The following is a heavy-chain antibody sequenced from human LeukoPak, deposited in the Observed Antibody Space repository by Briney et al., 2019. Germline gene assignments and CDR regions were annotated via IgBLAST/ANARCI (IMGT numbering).Heavy chain of an antibody. CDR2: ISSSGST. Sequence: PSETLSLTCTVSGDSISSGDYYWSWIRQPAGKGLEWIGRISSSGSTNYNPSLKSRVTISVDTSKNQFSLKLSSVTAADTAVYYCARVRAGDFWSGPPDAFDIWGQGTMVTVSS. V-gene: IGHV4-61*02. J-gene: IGHJ3*02. CDR1: GDSISSGDYY. D-gene: IGHD3-3*01. CDR3: ARVRAGDFWSGPPDAFDI.